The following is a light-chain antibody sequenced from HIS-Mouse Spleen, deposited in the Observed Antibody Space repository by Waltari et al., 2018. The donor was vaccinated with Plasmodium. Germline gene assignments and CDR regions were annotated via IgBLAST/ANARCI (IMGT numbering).Light chain of an antibody. Sequence: QSALTPPAAVSGSPGQSITIPCTGTRSDVRILTLVSWYQQHPGKAPKLMIYEGSKRPSGGPNRFSGSKSGNTASLTISGLQAEDEADYYCCSYAGSSTFVFGGGTKLTVL. CDR2: EGS. V-gene: IGLV2-23*03. J-gene: IGLJ3*02. CDR3: CSYAGSSTFV. CDR1: RSDVRILTL.